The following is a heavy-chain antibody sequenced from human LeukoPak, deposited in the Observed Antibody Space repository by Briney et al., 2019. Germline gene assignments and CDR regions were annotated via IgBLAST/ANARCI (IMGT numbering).Heavy chain of an antibody. V-gene: IGHV5-51*01. J-gene: IGHJ5*02. CDR1: GYSFPYYW. D-gene: IGHD2-2*02. Sequence: GESLKISCKGSGYSFPYYWIGWVRQMSGKGLEWMGIIYTGDSHTRYSPSFQDQVTISVDKSISTAYLQWSSLKASDTAMYYCARGPYAYTSSATLGSYNWFDPWGQGSLVTVSS. CDR2: IYTGDSHT. CDR3: ARGPYAYTSSATLGSYNWFDP.